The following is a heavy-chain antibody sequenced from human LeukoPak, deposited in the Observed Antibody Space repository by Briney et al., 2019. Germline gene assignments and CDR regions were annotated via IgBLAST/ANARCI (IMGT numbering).Heavy chain of an antibody. Sequence: SPSETLSLTCAVSGYSISSGYYWGWIRQPPGKGLEWIGEIYHGGSTSYNPSLKSRVTILIDKSKNQFSLKLNSLTAADTAVYYCARWGVATPDYYYGMDVWGKGTTVTVSS. V-gene: IGHV4-38-2*01. D-gene: IGHD2-15*01. CDR2: IYHGGST. CDR3: ARWGVATPDYYYGMDV. J-gene: IGHJ6*04. CDR1: GYSISSGYY.